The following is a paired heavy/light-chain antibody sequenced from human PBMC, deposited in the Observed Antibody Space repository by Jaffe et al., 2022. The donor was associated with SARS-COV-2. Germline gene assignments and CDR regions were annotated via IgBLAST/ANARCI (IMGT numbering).Light chain of an antibody. CDR3: SSYASSGTLV. V-gene: IGLV2-14*03. J-gene: IGLJ2*01. Sequence: QSALTQPASVSGSPGQSIAISCTGTSSDIGNYNYVSWYQQHPDKAPKLIIYDVSNRPSGVSDRFSGSKSGYTASLTVSGLQAEDEADYFCSSYASSGTLVFGGGTKLTVL. CDR1: SSDIGNYNY. CDR2: DVS.
Heavy chain of an antibody. J-gene: IGHJ4*02. V-gene: IGHV3-23*04. CDR1: GFIFRNSA. CDR3: TRHTGGG. D-gene: IGHD7-27*01. Sequence: EVQLVESGGGLAQPGGSRRLSCVASGFIFRNSALSWVRQAPGKGLEWVSAINANGDSTYYADSVKGRFTISRDNSKSTLFLQMNSLRGGDTAVYYCTRHTGGGWGQGTLVTVPS. CDR2: INANGDST.